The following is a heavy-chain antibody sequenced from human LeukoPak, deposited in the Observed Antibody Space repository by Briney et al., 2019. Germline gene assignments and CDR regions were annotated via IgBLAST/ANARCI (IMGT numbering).Heavy chain of an antibody. J-gene: IGHJ1*01. CDR3: ARNEHRSYGLVPY. CDR2: ISTSGNI. V-gene: IGHV4-4*07. D-gene: IGHD1-26*01. CDR1: GDSMGNDY. Sequence: PSETLSLTCTVSGDSMGNDYWSWVRQAAGKGLEWIGLISTSGNIDHNPSLRSRVTMSMDTSRSPFSLTLTSMTAEDTAVYYCARNEHRSYGLVPYWGQGPLVTVSS.